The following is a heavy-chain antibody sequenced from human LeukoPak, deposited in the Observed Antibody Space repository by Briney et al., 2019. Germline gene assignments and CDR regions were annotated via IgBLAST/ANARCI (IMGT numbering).Heavy chain of an antibody. CDR2: IYPGDSDT. CDR1: GYSFTTYW. V-gene: IGHV5-51*01. J-gene: IGHJ4*02. Sequence: GESLKISCRGSGYSFTTYWIGWVRQMPGKGLEWMGIIYPGDSDTRYSPSFQGQVTMSADKSINTAYLQWSSLKASDTAMYYCARRQGCSSTSCPPDSWGQGTLVTVST. D-gene: IGHD2-2*01. CDR3: ARRQGCSSTSCPPDS.